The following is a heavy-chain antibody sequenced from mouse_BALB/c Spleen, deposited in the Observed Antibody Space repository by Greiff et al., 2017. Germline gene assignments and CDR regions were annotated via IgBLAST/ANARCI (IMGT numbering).Heavy chain of an antibody. CDR1: GFTFSSYT. J-gene: IGHJ3*01. Sequence: EVQGVESGGGLVQPGGSLKLSCAASGFTFSSYTMSWVRQTPEKRLEWVAYISNGGGSTYYPDTVKGRFTISRDNAKNTLYLQMSSLKSEDTAMYYCARAGQLGLRAWFAYWGQGTLVTVSA. D-gene: IGHD3-1*01. V-gene: IGHV5-12-2*01. CDR3: ARAGQLGLRAWFAY. CDR2: ISNGGGST.